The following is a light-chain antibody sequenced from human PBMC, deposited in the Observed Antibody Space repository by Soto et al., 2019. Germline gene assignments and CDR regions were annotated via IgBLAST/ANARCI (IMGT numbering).Light chain of an antibody. Sequence: QLVLTQPPSVSGAPGQRVTISCTGSSSNIGAGYDVHWYQQLPGTAPKLLIYGNSNRPSGVPDRFSGSKSGTSASLAITGLQAEDEADYYCHSYDSSLSSLRHVVFGGGTKLSVL. J-gene: IGLJ2*01. V-gene: IGLV1-40*01. CDR2: GNS. CDR3: HSYDSSLSSLRHVV. CDR1: SSNIGAGYD.